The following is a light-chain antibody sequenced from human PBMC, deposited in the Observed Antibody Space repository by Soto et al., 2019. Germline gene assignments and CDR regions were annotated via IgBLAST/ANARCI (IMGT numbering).Light chain of an antibody. CDR2: DVI. CDR1: SSDIGGYNY. V-gene: IGLV2-14*03. Sequence: QLVLTQPASVSGSPGQSITISCTGTSSDIGGYNYVSWYQQHPGKAPKLMIYDVISRPSGVSYRFSGSKSGNTASLTISGLQAEDEAEYYCSAYTSSTAYVFGTGTKVTVL. CDR3: SAYTSSTAYV. J-gene: IGLJ1*01.